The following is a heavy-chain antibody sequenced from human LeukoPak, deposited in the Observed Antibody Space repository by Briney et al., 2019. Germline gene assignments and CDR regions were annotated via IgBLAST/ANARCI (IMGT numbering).Heavy chain of an antibody. V-gene: IGHV1-69*01. CDR2: IIPIFGTA. CDR3: ARLWYSYAPPYYYGMVV. D-gene: IGHD5-18*01. Sequence: GASVNVSYKASVGTFSRYAISGLRQAPGQGLEWMGGIIPIFGTANYAQKFQGRVTITADESTSTAYMELSSLRSEDTAVYYCARLWYSYAPPYYYGMVVWGQGTTVTVSS. J-gene: IGHJ6*02. CDR1: VGTFSRYA.